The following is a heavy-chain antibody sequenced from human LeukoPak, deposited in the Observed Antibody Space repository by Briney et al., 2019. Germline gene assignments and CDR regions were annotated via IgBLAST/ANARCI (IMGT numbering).Heavy chain of an antibody. Sequence: ASVKVSCKASGYTFTSYGISWVRQAPGQGLEWMGWISAYNGNTNYAQKLQGRVTMTTDTSTSTAYMELRSLRSDDTAVYYCARDIVPMVRAIRRRRDYYGMDVWGQGTTVTVSS. V-gene: IGHV1-18*01. CDR2: ISAYNGNT. J-gene: IGHJ6*02. CDR3: ARDIVPMVRAIRRRRDYYGMDV. D-gene: IGHD3-10*01. CDR1: GYTFTSYG.